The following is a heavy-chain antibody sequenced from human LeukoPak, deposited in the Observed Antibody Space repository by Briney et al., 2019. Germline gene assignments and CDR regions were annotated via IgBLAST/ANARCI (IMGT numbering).Heavy chain of an antibody. CDR2: ISGSGATT. D-gene: IGHD3-22*01. CDR1: GFSFRTYA. J-gene: IGHJ4*02. CDR3: VKESTSSGYYYAPDY. V-gene: IGHV3-23*01. Sequence: PGGSLRLSCAASGFSFRTYAMTCVRQAPGKGLEWVSSISGSGATTYNADPLKGRFTISRDNSENTLYLQMNSLRAEDTAVYYCVKESTSSGYYYAPDYWGQGTLVTVS.